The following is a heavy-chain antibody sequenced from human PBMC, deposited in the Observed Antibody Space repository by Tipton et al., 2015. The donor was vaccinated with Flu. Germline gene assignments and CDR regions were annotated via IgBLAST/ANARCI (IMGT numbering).Heavy chain of an antibody. J-gene: IGHJ3*01. Sequence: TLSHTCTVSGGSISSYYWSWIRQPPGKGLEWIGYIFYTGSTNYNPSLKSRVSISVDTSKSQFSLKLNSVTAADTAIYYCAGGGGQTGLNWGQGTMVTVSS. CDR3: AGGGGQTGLN. CDR1: GGSISSYY. CDR2: IFYTGST. D-gene: IGHD1-14*01. V-gene: IGHV4-59*08.